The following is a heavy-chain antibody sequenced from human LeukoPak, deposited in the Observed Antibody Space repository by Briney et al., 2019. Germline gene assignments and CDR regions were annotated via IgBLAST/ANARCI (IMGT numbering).Heavy chain of an antibody. V-gene: IGHV3-21*01. D-gene: IGHD6-19*01. CDR3: ARSIAVAASNDY. CDR2: ISSSSYI. CDR1: GFTFSSCS. J-gene: IGHJ4*02. Sequence: GGSLRLSCAASGFTFSSCSMNWVRQAPGKGLEWVSSISSSSYIYYADSVKGRFTISRDNAKNSLYLQMNSLRAEDTAVYYCARSIAVAASNDYWGQGTLDTVSS.